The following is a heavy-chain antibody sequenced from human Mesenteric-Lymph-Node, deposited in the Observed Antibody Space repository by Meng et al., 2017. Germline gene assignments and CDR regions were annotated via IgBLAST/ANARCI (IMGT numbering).Heavy chain of an antibody. CDR3: ARDRGYCSGGSCSVGY. CDR2: IIPIFGTA. D-gene: IGHD2-15*01. Sequence: SVKVSCKASGGTFSSYAISWVRQAPGQGLEWMGGIIPIFGTANYEQKFQGRVTITADESTSTAYMELSSLRSEDTAVYYCARDRGYCSGGSCSVGYWGQGTLVTVSS. J-gene: IGHJ4*02. V-gene: IGHV1-69*13. CDR1: GGTFSSYA.